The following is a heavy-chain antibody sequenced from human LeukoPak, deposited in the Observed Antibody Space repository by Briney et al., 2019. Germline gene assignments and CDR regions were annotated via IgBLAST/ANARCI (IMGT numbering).Heavy chain of an antibody. V-gene: IGHV3-11*04. CDR1: AFSFSDYY. Sequence: GGSLRLSCAASAFSFSDYYMNWIRQAPGKGLEWVSYISSNGSTIYYADSVKGRFTISRDNAKNSLYLQMNSLRAEDTAVYYCARVRSEYRRWAIYYYYYMDVWGKGPTVTVSS. D-gene: IGHD2-2*02. J-gene: IGHJ6*03. CDR2: ISSNGSTI. CDR3: ARVRSEYRRWAIYYYYYMDV.